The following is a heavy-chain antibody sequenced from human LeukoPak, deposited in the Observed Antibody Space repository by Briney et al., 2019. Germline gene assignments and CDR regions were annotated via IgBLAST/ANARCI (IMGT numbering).Heavy chain of an antibody. CDR1: GGSITSDY. CDR2: IYNSGST. V-gene: IGHV4-59*01. Sequence: PSETLSLTCTVSGGSITSDYWTWIRQPPGKGLEWIGFIYNSGSTNYNPSLKSRVTISVDTSKNQFSLKLNSVTAADTAVYYCARGYNNGWYQDYWGQGTLVTVSS. D-gene: IGHD6-19*01. CDR3: ARGYNNGWYQDY. J-gene: IGHJ4*02.